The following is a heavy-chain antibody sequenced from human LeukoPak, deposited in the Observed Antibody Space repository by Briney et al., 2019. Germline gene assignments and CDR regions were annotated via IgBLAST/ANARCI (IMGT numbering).Heavy chain of an antibody. V-gene: IGHV3-30*18. Sequence: QPGRSLRLSGAASGFTFSSYGMHWVRQAPGKGLEWVAVVSYDGSNKYYADSVKGRFTISRVNSKNTLYLQMNSLRAEDTAVYYCAKDGGCSSTTCYSPYYFDYWGQGTLVTVSS. CDR1: GFTFSSYG. D-gene: IGHD2-2*01. CDR2: VSYDGSNK. CDR3: AKDGGCSSTTCYSPYYFDY. J-gene: IGHJ4*02.